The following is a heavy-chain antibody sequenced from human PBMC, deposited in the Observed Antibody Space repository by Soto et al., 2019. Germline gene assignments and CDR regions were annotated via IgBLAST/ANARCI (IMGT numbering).Heavy chain of an antibody. CDR3: ARATTYYYDSSGYYFDY. J-gene: IGHJ4*02. Sequence: SETLSLACPVSGCSIRSGDYYWSWIRQPPGKGLEWIGYIYYSGSTYYNPSLKSRVTISVDTSKNQFSLKLSSVTAADTAVYYCARATTYYYDSSGYYFDYWGQGTLVTVSS. CDR1: GCSIRSGDYY. D-gene: IGHD3-22*01. V-gene: IGHV4-30-4*01. CDR2: IYYSGST.